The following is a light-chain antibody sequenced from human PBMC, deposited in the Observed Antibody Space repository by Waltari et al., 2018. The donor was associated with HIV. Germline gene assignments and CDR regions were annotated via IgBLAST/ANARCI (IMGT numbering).Light chain of an antibody. V-gene: IGLV2-8*01. Sequence: QSALTQPPSASGSLGQSVTISCTGTGSDIGGFDYVSWFQQHPGKVPELIIYEVNQRPSGVPARFSGSKSGNTASLTVSGLQADDEADYYCSSYESINKHVVFGGGTSLTVL. J-gene: IGLJ2*01. CDR1: GSDIGGFDY. CDR2: EVN. CDR3: SSYESINKHVV.